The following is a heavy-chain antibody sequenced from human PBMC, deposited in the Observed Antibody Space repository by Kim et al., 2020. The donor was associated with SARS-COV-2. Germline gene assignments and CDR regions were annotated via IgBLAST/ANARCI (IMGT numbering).Heavy chain of an antibody. D-gene: IGHD3-9*01. V-gene: IGHV3-23*01. Sequence: LSLTCAASGFTFSSYAMSWVRQAPGKGLEWVSAISGSGGSTYYADSVKGRFIISRDNSKNTLYLQMNSLRAEDTAVYYCVTSYYDILTGYFDYWGQGTLVTVSS. J-gene: IGHJ4*02. CDR2: ISGSGGST. CDR1: GFTFSSYA. CDR3: VTSYYDILTGYFDY.